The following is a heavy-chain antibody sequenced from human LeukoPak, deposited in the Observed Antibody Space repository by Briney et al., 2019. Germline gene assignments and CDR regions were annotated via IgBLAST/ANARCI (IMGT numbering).Heavy chain of an antibody. D-gene: IGHD2-2*01. J-gene: IGHJ4*02. CDR1: GFTFSSYA. V-gene: IGHV3-23*01. CDR2: ISGSGGST. Sequence: GGSLRLSCAASGFTFSSYAMSWVRPAPGEGLEWVSAISGSGGSTYHADSVKGRFTISRDNSKNTLYLQMNSLRAEDTAVYYCAKDRGVVVPAAPCYWGQGTLVTVSS. CDR3: AKDRGVVVPAAPCY.